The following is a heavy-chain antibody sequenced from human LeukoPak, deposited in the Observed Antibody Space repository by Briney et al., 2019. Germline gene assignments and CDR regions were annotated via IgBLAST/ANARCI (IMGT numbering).Heavy chain of an antibody. D-gene: IGHD3-10*01. CDR1: GDSLSNYF. CDR2: VHYSGST. CDR3: ARVDSWGSGSHDY. J-gene: IGHJ4*02. Sequence: SETLSLTCTVSGDSLSNYFWSWIRQPPRKGLEWMAYVHYSGSTNYNPSLKSRVTISVDTSENQFSLKVNSVADADTAVYYCARVDSWGSGSHDYWGQGTLVTVSS. V-gene: IGHV4-59*08.